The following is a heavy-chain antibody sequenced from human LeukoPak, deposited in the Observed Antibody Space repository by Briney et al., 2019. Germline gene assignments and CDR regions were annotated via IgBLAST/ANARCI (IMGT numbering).Heavy chain of an antibody. J-gene: IGHJ4*02. CDR3: RYNWNDGDY. D-gene: IGHD1-20*01. Sequence: GGSLRLTCAASGFIISSNNMSSVRQPPRQVVEWVSFICDGGITYYADSVKGRFTSSIHNSKNPLHPQMNSVRAEGTAIYYCRYNWNDGDYWGQGTLVTVSS. CDR1: GFIISSNN. V-gene: IGHV3-53*01. CDR2: ICDGGIT.